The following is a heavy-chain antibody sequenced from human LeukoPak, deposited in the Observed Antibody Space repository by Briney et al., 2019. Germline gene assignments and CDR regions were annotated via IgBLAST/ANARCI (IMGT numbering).Heavy chain of an antibody. CDR3: ARDPSSLRDSYDY. Sequence: GGSLRLSCAASGFTFSSYSMNWVRQAPGKGLEWVSSISSSSSYIYYADSVKGRFTISRDNAKNSLYLQMNSLRAEDTAVYYCARDPSSLRDSYDYWGQGTLVIVSS. J-gene: IGHJ4*02. V-gene: IGHV3-21*01. CDR1: GFTFSSYS. CDR2: ISSSSSYI.